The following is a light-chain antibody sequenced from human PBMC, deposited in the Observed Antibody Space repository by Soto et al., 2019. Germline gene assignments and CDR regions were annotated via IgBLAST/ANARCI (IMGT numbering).Light chain of an antibody. CDR1: QGISSY. Sequence: AIRMTQSPSSLSASTGDRVTITCRASQGISSYLAWYQQKPGKAPKLLIYAASTLQSGVPSRFSGSGSGTDFTLTISCMPSEDFAHYYCQQYYSYPLTFGGGTKVDIK. J-gene: IGKJ4*01. CDR2: AAS. V-gene: IGKV1-8*01. CDR3: QQYYSYPLT.